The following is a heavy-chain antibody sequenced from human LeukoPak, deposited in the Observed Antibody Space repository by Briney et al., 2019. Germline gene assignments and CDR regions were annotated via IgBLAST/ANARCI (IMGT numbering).Heavy chain of an antibody. CDR2: NNHSGST. CDR3: ARGSWYDPNWFDP. J-gene: IGHJ5*02. CDR1: GGSFSGYY. D-gene: IGHD6-13*01. Sequence: SETLSLTCAVYGGSFSGYYWSWIRQPPGKGLEWIGENNHSGSTNYNPSLKSRVAISVDTSKNQFSLKLSSVTAADTAVYYCARGSWYDPNWFDPWGQGTLVTVSS. V-gene: IGHV4-34*01.